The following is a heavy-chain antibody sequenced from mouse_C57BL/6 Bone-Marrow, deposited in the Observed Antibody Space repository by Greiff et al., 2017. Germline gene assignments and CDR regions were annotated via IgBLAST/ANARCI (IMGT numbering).Heavy chain of an antibody. Sequence: QVQLKESGPGLVQPSQSLSITCTVSGFSLTSYGVHWVRQPPGTGLEWLGVIWSGGSTDYNSAFISRLSISKDNSKSQVFFKMNSLQADDTAIYYCARGLGAMDYWGQGSSVTVSS. V-gene: IGHV2-4*02. CDR3: ARGLGAMDY. J-gene: IGHJ4*01. CDR2: IWSGGST. D-gene: IGHD4-1*01. CDR1: GFSLTSYG.